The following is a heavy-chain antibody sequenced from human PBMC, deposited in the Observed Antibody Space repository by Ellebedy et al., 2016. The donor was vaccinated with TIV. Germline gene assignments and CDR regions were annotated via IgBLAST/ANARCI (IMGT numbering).Heavy chain of an antibody. CDR3: ARRDSMIVVVTGAFDI. CDR2: IYPGDSDT. J-gene: IGHJ3*02. V-gene: IGHV5-51*01. CDR1: GYSFTSYW. D-gene: IGHD3-22*01. Sequence: GESLKISCKGSGYSFTSYWIGWVRQMPGKGLEWLGIIYPGDSDTRYIPSFQGQVTISADKSISTAYLQWSSLKASDTAMYYCARRDSMIVVVTGAFDIWGQGTMVTVSS.